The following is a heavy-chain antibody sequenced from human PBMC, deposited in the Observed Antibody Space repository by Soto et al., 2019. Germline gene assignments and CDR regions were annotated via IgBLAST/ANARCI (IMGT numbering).Heavy chain of an antibody. CDR3: ARGRVRGRLKSPPRYYYYGMDV. Sequence: SETLSLTCAVHDVSFSGYFWTWIRQPPGKGLEWIGEIIHSGSASYNPSLKRRVTTSIDTSKNQFSLKLSSVTAADKAVYYCARGRVRGRLKSPPRYYYYGMDVWGQGNTVT. CDR2: IIHSGSA. V-gene: IGHV4-34*01. D-gene: IGHD6-25*01. CDR1: DVSFSGYF. J-gene: IGHJ6*02.